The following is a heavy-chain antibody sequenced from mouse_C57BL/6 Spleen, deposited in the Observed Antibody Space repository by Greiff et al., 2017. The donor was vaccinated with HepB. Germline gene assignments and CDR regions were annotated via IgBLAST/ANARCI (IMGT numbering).Heavy chain of an antibody. Sequence: QVHVKQPGAELVKPGASVKLSCKASGYTFTSYWMHWVKQRPGRGLEWIGRIDPNSGGTKYNEKFKSKATLTVDKPSSTAYMQLSSLTSEDSAVYYCARGGRITTVVAPWYVDVWGTGTTVTVSS. J-gene: IGHJ1*03. CDR1: GYTFTSYW. D-gene: IGHD1-1*01. V-gene: IGHV1-72*01. CDR2: IDPNSGGT. CDR3: ARGGRITTVVAPWYVDV.